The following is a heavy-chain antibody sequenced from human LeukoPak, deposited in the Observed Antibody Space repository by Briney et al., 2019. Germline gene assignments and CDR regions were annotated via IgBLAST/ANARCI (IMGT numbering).Heavy chain of an antibody. D-gene: IGHD3-22*01. J-gene: IGHJ4*02. V-gene: IGHV4-59*01. CDR1: GGSISSYY. CDR3: ARGPPDYYDSSGSFDY. CDR2: IYYSGST. Sequence: KASETPSLTCTVSGGSISSYYWSWIRQPPGKGLEWIGYIYYSGSTNYNPSLKSRVTISVDTSKNQFSLKLSSVTAADTAVYYCARGPPDYYDSSGSFDYWGQGTLVTVSS.